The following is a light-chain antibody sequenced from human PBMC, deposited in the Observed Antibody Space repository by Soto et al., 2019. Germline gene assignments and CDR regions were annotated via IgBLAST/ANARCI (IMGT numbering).Light chain of an antibody. V-gene: IGKV3D-15*01. J-gene: IGKJ1*01. CDR1: QSVSSN. CDR2: GAS. Sequence: EIVMTQSPATLSVSQGERATFSCRASQSVSSNLAWYQQKPGQAPRLLIYGASNRATGIPARFSGSGSGTEFTLTISSLQPDDFATYYCQHYNSYSEAFGQGTKVDIK. CDR3: QHYNSYSEA.